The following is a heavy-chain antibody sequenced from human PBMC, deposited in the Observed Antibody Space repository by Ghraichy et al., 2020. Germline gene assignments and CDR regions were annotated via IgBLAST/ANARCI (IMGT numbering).Heavy chain of an antibody. Sequence: SETLSLTCTVSGGSISSYYWSWIRQPPGKGLEWIGYIYYSGSTNYNPSLKSRVTISVDTSKNQFSLKLSSVTAADTAVYYCAREGCSGGSCYYRYYFDYWGQGTRVTVSS. CDR2: IYYSGST. J-gene: IGHJ4*02. D-gene: IGHD2-15*01. CDR1: GGSISSYY. V-gene: IGHV4-59*01. CDR3: AREGCSGGSCYYRYYFDY.